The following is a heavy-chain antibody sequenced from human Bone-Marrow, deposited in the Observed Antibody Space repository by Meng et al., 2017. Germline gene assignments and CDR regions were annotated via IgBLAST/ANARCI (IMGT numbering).Heavy chain of an antibody. J-gene: IGHJ4*02. D-gene: IGHD2-15*01. Sequence: GESLKISCKGSGYSFTSYWIGWVRQMPGKGLEWMGIIYPGDSDTRYSPSFQGQVTISADKSISTAYLQWSSLKASDTAMYYCARLLGYCSGGSYYVGFDYWGQGTLVTVSS. CDR1: GYSFTSYW. CDR2: IYPGDSDT. CDR3: ARLLGYCSGGSYYVGFDY. V-gene: IGHV5-51*01.